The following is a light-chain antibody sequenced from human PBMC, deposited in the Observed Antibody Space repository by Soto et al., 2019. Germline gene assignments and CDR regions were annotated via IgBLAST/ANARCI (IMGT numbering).Light chain of an antibody. CDR1: QSVGSY. CDR2: AAS. J-gene: IGKJ5*01. V-gene: IGKV3-20*01. Sequence: EIVLTQSPATLSLSPGERATLSCRASQSVGSYFAWYQQKPGQAPRLLIYAASSRATGIPDRFSGSGSGTGFTLSISRLETEDFAVYYCPQYGHSPGISFGQGTRLEIK. CDR3: PQYGHSPGIS.